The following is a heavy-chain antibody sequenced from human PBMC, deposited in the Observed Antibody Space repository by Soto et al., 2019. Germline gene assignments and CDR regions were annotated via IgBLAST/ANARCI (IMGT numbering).Heavy chain of an antibody. J-gene: IGHJ6*02. Sequence: EVQVVESGGGLVQPGRSLRLSCSFSGFTSGDYGLTWVRQAPGKGLEWVGFTTSLAYGGTTEYAASVKGRFIISRDDSKSVAYLQMNSLQTEDTAIYYCSRDGDYYGLDVWGRGTTVTVSS. CDR2: TTSLAYGGTT. CDR3: SRDGDYYGLDV. V-gene: IGHV3-49*04. D-gene: IGHD3-3*01. CDR1: GFTSGDYG.